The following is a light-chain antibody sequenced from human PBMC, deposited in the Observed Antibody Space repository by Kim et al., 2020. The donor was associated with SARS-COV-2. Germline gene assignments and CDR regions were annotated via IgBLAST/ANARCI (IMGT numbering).Light chain of an antibody. Sequence: VGDRVTITCQASQDISNYLNWYQQKPGKAPKLLIYDASNLETGVPSRFSGSGSGTDFTFTISSLQPEDIATYYCQQYDNLPPALTFGGGTKGDIK. CDR3: QQYDNLPPALT. CDR1: QDISNY. CDR2: DAS. V-gene: IGKV1-33*01. J-gene: IGKJ4*01.